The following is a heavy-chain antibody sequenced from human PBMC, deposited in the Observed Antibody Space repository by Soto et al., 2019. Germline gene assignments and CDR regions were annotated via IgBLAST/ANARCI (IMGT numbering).Heavy chain of an antibody. D-gene: IGHD3-3*01. CDR1: GFTFSSYS. CDR3: ASVLGLGFLPLDAFDI. Sequence: LRLSCAASGFTFSSYSMNWVRQAPGKGLEWVSSISSSSSYIYYADSVKGRFTISRDNAKNSLYLQMNSLRAEDTAVYYCASVLGLGFLPLDAFDIWGQGTMVTVSS. J-gene: IGHJ3*02. V-gene: IGHV3-21*01. CDR2: ISSSSSYI.